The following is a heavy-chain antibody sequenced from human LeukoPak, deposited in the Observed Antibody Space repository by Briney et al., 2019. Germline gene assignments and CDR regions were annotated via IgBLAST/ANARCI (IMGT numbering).Heavy chain of an antibody. CDR1: GYTFSGHY. CDR3: ASCYYDSSGYYYFDY. CDR2: IKPSGGAT. V-gene: IGHV1-2*02. Sequence: GASVKVSCTASGYTFSGHYMHWVRQAPGQGLEWMGWIKPSGGATNYAQKFRGRVTMTRDTSNRTSYMELSRLRSDDTALYYCASCYYDSSGYYYFDYWGQGTLVTVSS. J-gene: IGHJ4*02. D-gene: IGHD3-22*01.